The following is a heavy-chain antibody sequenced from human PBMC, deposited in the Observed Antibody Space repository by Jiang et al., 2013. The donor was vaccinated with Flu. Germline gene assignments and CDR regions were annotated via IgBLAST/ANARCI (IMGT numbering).Heavy chain of an antibody. J-gene: IGHJ6*02. CDR2: SSPIFGTA. V-gene: IGHV1-69*06. D-gene: IGHD4-23*01. CDR3: ARDGDGGNWFSVYYYYGMDV. Sequence: VKVSCKASGGTFSSYAISWVRQAPGKGLSGWEGSSPIFGTANYAQKFQGRVAITADKSTSTAYMELSSLRSEDTAVYYCARDGDGGNWFSVYYYYGMDVWGQGTTVTVSS. CDR1: GGTFSSYA.